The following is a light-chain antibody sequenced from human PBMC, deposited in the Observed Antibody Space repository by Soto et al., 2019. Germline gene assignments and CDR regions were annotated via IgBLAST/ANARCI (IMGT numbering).Light chain of an antibody. CDR2: GVT. J-gene: IGLJ1*01. Sequence: QSALTQPTSVSGSPGQSITISCTGNHNDIGTYDYVSWYQQHPGRAPRLLIYGVTTRPSGISDRFSASKSGLTASLTISGLQPEDEAYYYCSSFTSDRIDVFGPGTKVTVL. CDR3: SSFTSDRIDV. CDR1: HNDIGTYDY. V-gene: IGLV2-14*03.